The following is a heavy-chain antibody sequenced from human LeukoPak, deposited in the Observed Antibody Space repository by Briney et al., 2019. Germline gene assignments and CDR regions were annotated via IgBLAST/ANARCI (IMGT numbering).Heavy chain of an antibody. J-gene: IGHJ6*02. CDR1: GFTFSSYA. CDR3: ARGSNYYYYAMDV. Sequence: PGGSLRLSCAASGFTFSSYAMSWVRQAPGKGLEWVSAISGSGGSTYYADSVKGRFTISRDNSKNTLYLQMNSLRAEDTALYYCARGSNYYYYAMDVWGQGTTVTVSS. V-gene: IGHV3-23*01. CDR2: ISGSGGST.